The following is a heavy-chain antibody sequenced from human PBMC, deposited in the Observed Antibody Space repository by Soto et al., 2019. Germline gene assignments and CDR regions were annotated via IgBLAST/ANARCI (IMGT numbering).Heavy chain of an antibody. CDR3: ARDLKSSGWYEDNWFDP. J-gene: IGHJ5*02. Sequence: SVKVSCKASGGTFSSYAISWVRQAPGQGLEWMGGIIPIFGTANYAQKFQGRVTITADESTSTAYMELSSLRSEDTAVYYCARDLKSSGWYEDNWFDPWGQGTLVTVSS. D-gene: IGHD6-19*01. V-gene: IGHV1-69*13. CDR1: GGTFSSYA. CDR2: IIPIFGTA.